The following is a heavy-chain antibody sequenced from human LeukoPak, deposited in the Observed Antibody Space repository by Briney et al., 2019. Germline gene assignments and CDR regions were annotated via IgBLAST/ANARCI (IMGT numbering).Heavy chain of an antibody. Sequence: SETLSLTCTVSGGSISNYYWSWIRQPPGKGLEWIAYIFDSGDTRYNPSLKSRVTISVDTSKNQFSLKLNSVTAADTAVYYCARHPLRGGFDYWGQGTLVTVSS. CDR2: IFDSGDT. CDR3: ARHPLRGGFDY. J-gene: IGHJ4*02. CDR1: GGSISNYY. V-gene: IGHV4-59*08.